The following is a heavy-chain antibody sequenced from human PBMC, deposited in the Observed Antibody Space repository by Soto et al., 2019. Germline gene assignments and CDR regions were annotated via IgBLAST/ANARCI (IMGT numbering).Heavy chain of an antibody. J-gene: IGHJ6*02. CDR2: IYYSGST. CDR3: ARHTNYYDSSGYYSYYYYGMDV. Sequence: SETLSLTCTVSGGSISSYYWSWIRQPPGKGLEWIGYIYYSGSTNYNPSLMSRVTISVDTSKNQFSLKLSSVTAADTAVYYCARHTNYYDSSGYYSYYYYGMDVWGQGTKVTVSS. V-gene: IGHV4-59*08. CDR1: GGSISSYY. D-gene: IGHD3-22*01.